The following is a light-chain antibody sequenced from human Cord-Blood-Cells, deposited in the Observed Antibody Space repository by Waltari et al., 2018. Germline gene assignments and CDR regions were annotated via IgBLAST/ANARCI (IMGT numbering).Light chain of an antibody. J-gene: IGLJ3*02. Sequence: QSALTQPRSVSGSPGQSVTISCTGTSSDVGGYNYVSWYQQHPRKAPKLMIYDVRTLPAGVPDRFSGSKSGNTASLTISGLQAEDEADYYCCSYAGSYTPWVFGGGTKLTVL. CDR3: CSYAGSYTPWV. CDR1: SSDVGGYNY. CDR2: DVR. V-gene: IGLV2-11*01.